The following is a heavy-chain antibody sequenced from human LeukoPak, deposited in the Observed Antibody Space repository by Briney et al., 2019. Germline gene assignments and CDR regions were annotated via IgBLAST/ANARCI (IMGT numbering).Heavy chain of an antibody. CDR2: ISYDGSNK. CDR1: GFTFSSYG. J-gene: IGHJ3*02. V-gene: IGHV3-30*03. CDR3: AGGDAFDI. Sequence: GRSLRLSCAASGFTFSSYGMHWVRQAPGKGLEWVAVISYDGSNKYYADSVKGRFTISRDNAKNSLYLEMNSLRGDDTAVYYCAGGDAFDIWGQGTMVTVSS.